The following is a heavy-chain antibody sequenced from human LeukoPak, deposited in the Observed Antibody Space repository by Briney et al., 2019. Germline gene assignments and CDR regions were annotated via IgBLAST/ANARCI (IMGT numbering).Heavy chain of an antibody. CDR3: ARGADFRFDASGFYYLDY. J-gene: IGHJ4*02. CDR2: ISSSGITV. Sequence: PGGSLRHSCASSGFTFGSYEMNWVRQAPGKGLKWISHISSSGITVFYADSVRGRFTISRDNANNSLYLQMNGLRAEDTAVYYCARGADFRFDASGFYYLDYWGQGSLVTVSS. V-gene: IGHV3-48*03. CDR1: GFTFGSYE. D-gene: IGHD3-22*01.